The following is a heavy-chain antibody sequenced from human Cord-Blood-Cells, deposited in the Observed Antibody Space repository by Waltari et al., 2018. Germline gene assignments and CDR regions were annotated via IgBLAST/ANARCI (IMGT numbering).Heavy chain of an antibody. CDR3: ARGAAGESYWYFDL. V-gene: IGHV1-2*04. D-gene: IGHD7-27*01. Sequence: QVPLVQSGAEVQKPGASVKVSCKASGYTFTGSYMHWVPQAPGQGLEWMGWIKPNSCCKNYAQKVPGLVTMNRDTSISTAYMELGRLRSDDTAVYYCARGAAGESYWYFDLWGRGTLVTVSS. J-gene: IGHJ2*01. CDR1: GYTFTGSY. CDR2: IKPNSCCK.